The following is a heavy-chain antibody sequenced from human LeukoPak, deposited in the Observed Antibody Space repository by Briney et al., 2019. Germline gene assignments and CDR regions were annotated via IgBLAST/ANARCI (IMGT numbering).Heavy chain of an antibody. V-gene: IGHV3-20*04. CDR2: IHWNGGST. CDR1: GFTSDDYG. Sequence: GGSLRLSCAASGFTSDDYGMSWVRPAPGKGLEWVSGIHWNGGSTGYEDSVKGRFTISRANDKNSLYLQMNSLRAEDTALYYCARDLRSPPDYWGQGTLVTGSS. J-gene: IGHJ4*02. CDR3: ARDLRSPPDY.